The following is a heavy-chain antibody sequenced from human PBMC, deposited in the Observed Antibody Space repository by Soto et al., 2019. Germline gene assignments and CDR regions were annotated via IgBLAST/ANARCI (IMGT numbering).Heavy chain of an antibody. CDR2: ISCCGGST. CDR1: GFIFKKFA. Sequence: GGSLRLSCVASGFIFKKFAMAWVRQARGEGLEWVSGISCCGGSTSYADSVKGRFSIARDDSKNTLSLQMNSLRVEDTAQYYCAKADGEQWLVPHLDNWGQGTLVTVSS. V-gene: IGHV3-23*01. D-gene: IGHD6-19*01. CDR3: AKADGEQWLVPHLDN. J-gene: IGHJ4*02.